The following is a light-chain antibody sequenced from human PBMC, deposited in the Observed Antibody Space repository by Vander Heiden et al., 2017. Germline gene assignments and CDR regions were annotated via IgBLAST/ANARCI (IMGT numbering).Light chain of an antibody. V-gene: IGKV3-20*01. Sequence: EIALTQSPGTLSLSPGERATLSCRASQSVSSTYLAWYQQKPGQAPRLLIYGASSRATGIPDRFSGSGSGTDFTLTISRLEPEDFAVYYCQLYGTSRTFGQGTRLEIK. CDR3: QLYGTSRT. J-gene: IGKJ5*01. CDR1: QSVSSTY. CDR2: GAS.